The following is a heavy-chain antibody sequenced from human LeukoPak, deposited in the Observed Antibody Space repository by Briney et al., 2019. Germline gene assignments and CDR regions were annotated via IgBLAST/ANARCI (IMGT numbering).Heavy chain of an antibody. CDR2: IYYSGST. CDR3: ARRVYSSNSGFDY. CDR1: GGSVSSGSYY. D-gene: IGHD6-13*01. V-gene: IGHV4-61*01. J-gene: IGHJ4*02. Sequence: SETLSLTCTVSGGSVSSGSYYWSWIRQPPGKGLEWIGYIYYSGSTNYNPSLKSRVTISVDTSKNQFSLKLSSVTAADTAVYYCARRVYSSNSGFDYWGQGTLVTVSS.